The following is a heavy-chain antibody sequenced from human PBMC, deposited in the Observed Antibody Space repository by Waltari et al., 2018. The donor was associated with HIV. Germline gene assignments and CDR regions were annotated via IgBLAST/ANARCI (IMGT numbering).Heavy chain of an antibody. CDR3: ASFVSVYDSSGPDY. J-gene: IGHJ4*02. CDR1: GCTFRSYS. Sequence: EVQLVESGGGLVKPGGSLRLSCAASGCTFRSYSMNWVRQAPGKGRLWVSSISRSSTFRYYADSLRGRFTISRDNAKNSLYLQMNSLRAEDTSVYYCASFVSVYDSSGPDYWGQGTLVTVSS. D-gene: IGHD3-22*01. V-gene: IGHV3-21*01. CDR2: ISRSSTFR.